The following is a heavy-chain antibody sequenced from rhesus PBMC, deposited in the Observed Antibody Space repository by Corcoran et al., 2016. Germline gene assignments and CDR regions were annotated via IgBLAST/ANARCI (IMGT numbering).Heavy chain of an antibody. J-gene: IGHJ4*01. CDR2: DLGTSSNK. CDR1: GGSISDSNR. CDR3: ARATTAAAHFGY. V-gene: IGHV4S10*01. D-gene: IGHD4-29*01. Sequence: VQLQESGPGVVTPSYTMSLTGAVSGGSISDSNRWNWIRTPTGKRLEWIGDDLGTSSNKNYNPSLKSRVTIYKDTSKNQFSLNLNSVPAADTAVYYCARATTAAAHFGYWGQGVLVTVSS.